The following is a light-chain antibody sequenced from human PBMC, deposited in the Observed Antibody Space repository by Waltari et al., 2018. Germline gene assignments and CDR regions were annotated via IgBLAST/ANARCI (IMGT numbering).Light chain of an antibody. V-gene: IGKV1-5*01. CDR3: QQHDKFPPWT. CDR1: QAINTW. Sequence: DIQMTQSPSSLSASVGDRVTITCRASQAINTWLAWYQQKPGKAPKLLIYRTSILEVGVPTRLSGSGSGTNFTLTIDSLQPDDFSMYYCQQHDKFPPWTFGQGTQVEL. J-gene: IGKJ1*01. CDR2: RTS.